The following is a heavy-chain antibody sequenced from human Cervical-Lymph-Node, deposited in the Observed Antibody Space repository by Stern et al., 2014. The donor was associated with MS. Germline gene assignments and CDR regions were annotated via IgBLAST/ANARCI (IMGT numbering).Heavy chain of an antibody. CDR2: IRSKSNAYTA. D-gene: IGHD3-10*01. CDR3: VSDGSGWRN. V-gene: IGHV3-73*01. J-gene: IGHJ4*02. Sequence: EMQLVESGGGLVQPGGSLKLSCAASGILFSGASMHWVPHPSGKGLAWTGRIRSKSNAYTATYTASVKGRFTISRDDSKSTAYLQLNSLKTEDTAVYYCVSDGSGWRNWGQGTLVTVSS. CDR1: GILFSGAS.